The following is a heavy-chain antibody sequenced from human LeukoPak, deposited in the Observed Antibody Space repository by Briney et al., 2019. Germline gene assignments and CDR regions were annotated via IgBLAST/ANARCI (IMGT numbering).Heavy chain of an antibody. CDR2: INHSGST. CDR3: ARVTTLQLPDY. Sequence: SETLSLTCTVSGGSLSGYYWSWIRQPPGKGLEWIGEINHSGSTNYNPSLKSRVTISVDTSKNQFSLKLSSVTAADTAVYYCARVTTLQLPDYWGQGTLVTVSS. CDR1: GGSLSGYY. J-gene: IGHJ4*02. D-gene: IGHD2-2*01. V-gene: IGHV4-34*01.